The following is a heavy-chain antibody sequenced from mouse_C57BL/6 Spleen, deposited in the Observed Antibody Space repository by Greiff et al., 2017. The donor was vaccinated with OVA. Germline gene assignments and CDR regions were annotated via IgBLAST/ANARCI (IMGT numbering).Heavy chain of an antibody. Sequence: VQLQQSGPELVKPGASVKISCKASGYAFRSSWMNWVKQRPGKGLEWIGRIYPGDGDTNYNGKFKGKATLPADKSSSTAYMQLSSLTSEDSAVYFCARDYGSSHWYFDVWGTGTTVTVSS. D-gene: IGHD1-1*01. CDR1: GYAFRSSW. CDR3: ARDYGSSHWYFDV. J-gene: IGHJ1*03. CDR2: IYPGDGDT. V-gene: IGHV1-82*01.